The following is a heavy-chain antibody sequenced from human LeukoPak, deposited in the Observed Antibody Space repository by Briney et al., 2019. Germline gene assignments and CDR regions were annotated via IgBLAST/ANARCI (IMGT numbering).Heavy chain of an antibody. J-gene: IGHJ4*02. CDR3: ARSDTLYYYFDY. D-gene: IGHD2-8*01. CDR2: IYYSGST. CDR1: GGSISSYY. V-gene: IGHV4-59*01. Sequence: SETLSLTCTVSGGSISSYYWSWIRQPPGKGLEWIGYIYYSGSTNYNPSLKSRVTISVDTSKNQFSLKLSSVTAADTAVYYCARSDTLYYYFDYWGQGTLVTVSS.